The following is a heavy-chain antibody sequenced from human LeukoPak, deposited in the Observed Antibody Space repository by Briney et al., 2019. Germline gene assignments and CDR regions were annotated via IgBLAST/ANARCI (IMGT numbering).Heavy chain of an antibody. V-gene: IGHV4-59*11. D-gene: IGHD6-13*01. CDR1: GSSIGRHH. CDR2: THFSGSS. CDR3: ARAKAAGSYDF. J-gene: IGHJ4*02. Sequence: PSETLSLTCSVSGSSIGRHHWTWIRQPPGKGLEWIGYTHFSGSSNYNPSLKSRATTSLDRAKNQISLTLTSVTAADTAVYFCARAKAAGSYDFWGQGTLVTVSS.